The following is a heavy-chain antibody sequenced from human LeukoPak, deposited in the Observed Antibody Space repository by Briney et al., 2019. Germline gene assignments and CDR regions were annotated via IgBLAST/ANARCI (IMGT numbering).Heavy chain of an antibody. Sequence: SQTLSLTCAVYGGSFSGYYWSWIRQPPRKGLEWIGEINHSGSTNYNPSLTSRIPISVDTSKNQFSLKLRSVTAADTAVYYCARMGATASFFQHWGQGTLVTVSS. CDR3: ARMGATASFFQH. V-gene: IGHV4-34*01. D-gene: IGHD1-26*01. CDR1: GGSFSGYY. J-gene: IGHJ1*01. CDR2: INHSGST.